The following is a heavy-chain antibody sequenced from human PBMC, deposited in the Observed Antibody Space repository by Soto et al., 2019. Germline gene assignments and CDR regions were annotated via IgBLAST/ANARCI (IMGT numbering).Heavy chain of an antibody. Sequence: LFRAAVVFCFRDYAMSWVRQAPGKGLEWVSAISGSGGSTYYSDSVKGRFTISRDNSKHTLYLQMDSLRAEDAAVYYCARERFWGQGTLVNVSA. V-gene: IGHV3-23*01. CDR2: ISGSGGST. CDR1: VFCFRDYA. J-gene: IGHJ4*02. CDR3: ARERF.